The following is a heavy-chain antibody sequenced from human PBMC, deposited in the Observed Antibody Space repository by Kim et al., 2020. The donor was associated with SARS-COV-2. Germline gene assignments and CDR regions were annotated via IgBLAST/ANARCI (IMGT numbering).Heavy chain of an antibody. CDR3: ARVIVTTGEDFFDY. V-gene: IGHV3-66*01. Sequence: AESVEGRFSISRDSSKNTLSLQMKSLRAEDTVIYYCARVIVTTGEDFFDYWGQGTLVTVSS. D-gene: IGHD5-12*01. J-gene: IGHJ4*02.